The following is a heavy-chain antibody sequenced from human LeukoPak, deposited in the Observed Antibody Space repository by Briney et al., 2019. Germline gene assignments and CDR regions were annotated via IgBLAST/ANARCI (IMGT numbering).Heavy chain of an antibody. J-gene: IGHJ4*02. D-gene: IGHD2-2*01. Sequence: GGSLRLSCAASGSTFSRYWMHWVRQAPGKGLVWVSRVKSDGSDTIYADSVKGRFTISRDNSKNTLYLQMNSLRAEDTAVYYCAKDHCSSTSCYAGGYFDYWGQGTLVTVSS. CDR1: GSTFSRYW. CDR2: VKSDGSDT. V-gene: IGHV3-74*01. CDR3: AKDHCSSTSCYAGGYFDY.